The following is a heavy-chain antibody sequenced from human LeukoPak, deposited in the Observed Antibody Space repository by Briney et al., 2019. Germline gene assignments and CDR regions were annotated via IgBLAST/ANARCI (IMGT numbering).Heavy chain of an antibody. CDR3: AKDLSLRWPQYYFDY. V-gene: IGHV3-23*01. CDR1: GFTFSSYA. CDR2: ISGSGGST. D-gene: IGHD4-23*01. J-gene: IGHJ4*02. Sequence: PGGSLRLSYAASGFTFSSYAMGWVRQAPGKGLEWVSAISGSGGSTYYADSVEGRFTISRDNSKNTLYLQMNSLRAEDTAVYYCAKDLSLRWPQYYFDYWGQGTLVTVSS.